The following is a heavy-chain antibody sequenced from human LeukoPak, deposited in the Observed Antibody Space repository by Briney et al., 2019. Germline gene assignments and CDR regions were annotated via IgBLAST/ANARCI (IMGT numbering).Heavy chain of an antibody. CDR1: GYTFTSYG. D-gene: IGHD6-19*01. Sequence: ASVMVSCKASGYTFTSYGFSWVRQAPGQGLEWMGWISTYNGNTNYAQKLQGRVTMTTDTSTSTAYMELRSLRSDDTAVYYCVRDAGPLPGIAVAGPPNWFDPWGQGTLVTVSS. J-gene: IGHJ5*02. V-gene: IGHV1-18*01. CDR2: ISTYNGNT. CDR3: VRDAGPLPGIAVAGPPNWFDP.